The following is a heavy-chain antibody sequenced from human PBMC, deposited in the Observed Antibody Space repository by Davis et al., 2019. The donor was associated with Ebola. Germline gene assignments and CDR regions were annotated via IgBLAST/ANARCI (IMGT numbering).Heavy chain of an antibody. D-gene: IGHD6-19*01. J-gene: IGHJ6*04. CDR1: GFTFSSYA. V-gene: IGHV3-23*01. CDR2: ITSSGGST. Sequence: GSLRLSCAASGFTFSSYAMTWARQAPGKGLEWVSAITSSGGSTYYVDSVKGRFTISRDNSKNTLYLQMNSLRVDDTDVYYCAKGGSGWPSDYSYGLGVWGKGTTVTVSS. CDR3: AKGGSGWPSDYSYGLGV.